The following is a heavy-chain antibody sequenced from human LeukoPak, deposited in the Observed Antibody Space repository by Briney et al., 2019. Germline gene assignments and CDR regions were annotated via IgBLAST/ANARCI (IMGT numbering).Heavy chain of an antibody. D-gene: IGHD5-18*01. Sequence: ASVKVSCKASGGTFSGYAISWVRQAPGQGLEWMGGIIPIFGTANYAQKFQGRVTITADESTSTAYMELSSLRSEDTAVYYCARDDSIDTAMVTLDYWGQGTLVTVPS. CDR3: ARDDSIDTAMVTLDY. V-gene: IGHV1-69*13. CDR2: IIPIFGTA. J-gene: IGHJ4*02. CDR1: GGTFSGYA.